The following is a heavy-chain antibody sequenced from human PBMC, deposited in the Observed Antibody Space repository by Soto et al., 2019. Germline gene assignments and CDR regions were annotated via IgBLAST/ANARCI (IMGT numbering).Heavy chain of an antibody. Sequence: ASVKVSCKASGYTFTSYAMHWVRQAPGQRLEWMGWINAGNGNTKYSQKFQGRVTITRDTSASTAYMELSSLRSEDTAVYYCARGFALLRYFDWLSHYWGQGTLVTVSS. CDR3: ARGFALLRYFDWLSHY. CDR2: INAGNGNT. D-gene: IGHD3-9*01. V-gene: IGHV1-3*01. J-gene: IGHJ4*02. CDR1: GYTFTSYA.